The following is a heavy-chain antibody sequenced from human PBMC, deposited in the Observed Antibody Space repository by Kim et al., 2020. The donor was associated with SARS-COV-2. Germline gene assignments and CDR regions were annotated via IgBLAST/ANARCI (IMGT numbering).Heavy chain of an antibody. CDR1: GYTFTRYA. D-gene: IGHD2-15*01. CDR2: INTNTGNP. V-gene: IGHV7-4-1*02. J-gene: IGHJ5*02. CDR3: ARDMGFLGYCSGGSCYQVGSFGA. Sequence: ASVKVSCKASGYTFTRYAMNWVRQAPGQGLEWMGWINTNTGNPTYAQGFTGRFVFSLDTSVSTAYLQISSLKAEDTAVYYCARDMGFLGYCSGGSCYQVGSFGAWGQGTLVTVSS.